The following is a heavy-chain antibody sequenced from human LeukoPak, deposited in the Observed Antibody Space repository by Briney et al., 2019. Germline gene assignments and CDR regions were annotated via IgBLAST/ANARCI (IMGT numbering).Heavy chain of an antibody. Sequence: GGSLRLSCAASGFTFSSYSTNWVRQAPGKGLEWVSYISSSSGTIYYADSVKGRFTISRDNAKNSLYLQMNSLRADDTAVYYCARGLSGSYPALDIWGQGTMVTVSS. J-gene: IGHJ3*02. CDR3: ARGLSGSYPALDI. D-gene: IGHD1-26*01. V-gene: IGHV3-48*01. CDR1: GFTFSSYS. CDR2: ISSSSGTI.